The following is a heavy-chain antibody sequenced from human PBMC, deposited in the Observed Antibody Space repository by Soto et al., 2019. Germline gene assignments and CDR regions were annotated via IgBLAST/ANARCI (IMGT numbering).Heavy chain of an antibody. J-gene: IGHJ6*03. D-gene: IGHD5-12*01. V-gene: IGHV1-3*01. CDR1: GYTFTSYA. Sequence: ASVKVSCKASGYTFTSYAMHLVRQAPGKRLEWKGWINAGNGNTKYSQKFQGRVTITRDTSASTAYMELSSLRSEDTAVYYCARESGYDFRYYYYYMDVWGKGTTVTVSS. CDR3: ARESGYDFRYYYYYMDV. CDR2: INAGNGNT.